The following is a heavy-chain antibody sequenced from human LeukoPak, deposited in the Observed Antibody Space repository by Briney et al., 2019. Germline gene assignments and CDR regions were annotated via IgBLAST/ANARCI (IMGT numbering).Heavy chain of an antibody. CDR3: ATKRGYSYGSPH. Sequence: SVKASCKASGGTFSSYAISWVRQAPGQGLEWMGGIIPIFGTANYAQKFQGRVTITADESTSTAYMELSSLRSEDTAVYYCATKRGYSYGSPHWGQGTLVTVSS. J-gene: IGHJ4*02. CDR2: IIPIFGTA. CDR1: GGTFSSYA. V-gene: IGHV1-69*13. D-gene: IGHD5-18*01.